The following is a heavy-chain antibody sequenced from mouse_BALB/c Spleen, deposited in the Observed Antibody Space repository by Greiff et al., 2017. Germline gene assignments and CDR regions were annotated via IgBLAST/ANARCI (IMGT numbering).Heavy chain of an antibody. Sequence: DVMLVESGGGLVQPGGSLKLSCAASGFTFSSYTMSWVRQTPEKRLEWVAYISNGGGSTYYPDTVKGRFTISRDNAKNTLYLQMSSLKSEDTAMYYCARPYGSSYAMDYWGQGTSVTVSS. CDR3: ARPYGSSYAMDY. D-gene: IGHD1-1*01. CDR2: ISNGGGST. CDR1: GFTFSSYT. V-gene: IGHV5-12-2*01. J-gene: IGHJ4*01.